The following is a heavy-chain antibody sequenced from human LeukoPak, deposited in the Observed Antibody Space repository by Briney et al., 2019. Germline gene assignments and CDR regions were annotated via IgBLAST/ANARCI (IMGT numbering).Heavy chain of an antibody. V-gene: IGHV3-20*04. CDR2: INWNGGST. CDR1: GFTFYDYG. Sequence: PGGSLRLSCAASGFTFYDYGMSWVRQAPGKGLEWVSGINWNGGSTGYADSVKGRFTISRDNAKNSLYLQMNSLRAEDTALYYCAREGAVAGNFYYFDYWGQGTLVTVSS. J-gene: IGHJ4*02. D-gene: IGHD6-19*01. CDR3: AREGAVAGNFYYFDY.